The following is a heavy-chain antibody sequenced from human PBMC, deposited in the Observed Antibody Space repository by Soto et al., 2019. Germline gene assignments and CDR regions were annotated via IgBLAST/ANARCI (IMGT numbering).Heavy chain of an antibody. J-gene: IGHJ6*02. CDR3: ARVSCSGGSCYLTSRYNYYVMDV. Sequence: PSETLSLTCAVHGASFSGYYCSWVRQSPGKGLEWIGEITHSGTTNYSPSLKSRVTISVDTSKNHFFLSLRSVTAADTGVYYFARVSCSGGSCYLTSRYNYYVMDVCGQGTTVTVSS. CDR1: GASFSGYY. D-gene: IGHD2-15*01. CDR2: ITHSGTT. V-gene: IGHV4-34*01.